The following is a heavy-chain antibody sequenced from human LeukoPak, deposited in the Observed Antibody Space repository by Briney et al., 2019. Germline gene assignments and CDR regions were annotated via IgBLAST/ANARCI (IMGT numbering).Heavy chain of an antibody. Sequence: SETLSLTCTVSGGSIGSSSYYWGWIRQPPGKGLEWIGSIYYSGSTYYNPSLKSRVTISADTSKNQFSLKLSSVTAADTAAYYCARYYDSSGYYYYYGMDVWGQGTTVTVSS. J-gene: IGHJ6*02. CDR2: IYYSGST. V-gene: IGHV4-39*01. D-gene: IGHD3-22*01. CDR3: ARYYDSSGYYYYYGMDV. CDR1: GGSIGSSSYY.